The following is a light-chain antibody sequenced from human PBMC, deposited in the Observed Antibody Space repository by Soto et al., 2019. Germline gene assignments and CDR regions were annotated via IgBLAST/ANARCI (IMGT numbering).Light chain of an antibody. Sequence: DIQMTQFPSSLSASVGDRVTITCRASQTISTYLNWYQQQSGKAPKLLIYSASTLQSGVPSRISGSGSGTDFTLTISNLQPEDFATYHCQQSFSTPLTFGQGTKVEIK. J-gene: IGKJ1*01. CDR3: QQSFSTPLT. CDR2: SAS. CDR1: QTISTY. V-gene: IGKV1-39*01.